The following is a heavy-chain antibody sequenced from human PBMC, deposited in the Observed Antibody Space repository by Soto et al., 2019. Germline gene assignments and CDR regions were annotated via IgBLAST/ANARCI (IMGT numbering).Heavy chain of an antibody. J-gene: IGHJ4*02. CDR3: ARLVNIFDFDY. V-gene: IGHV5-51*01. Sequence: PAQTLKISCQGSRYRFTNYWIGWVRQLPSKGLEWMGRLYVPASDTRYSPSFQGQVTISADTAISTAYLQWSSLKASDTAMYYCARLVNIFDFDYWGQGTMVTVSS. CDR2: LYVPASDT. D-gene: IGHD2-21*01. CDR1: RYRFTNYW.